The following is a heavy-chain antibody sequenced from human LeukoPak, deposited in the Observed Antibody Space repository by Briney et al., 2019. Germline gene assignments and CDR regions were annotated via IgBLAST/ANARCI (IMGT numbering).Heavy chain of an antibody. CDR3: ARHSAGYTTFFDY. V-gene: IGHV3-30*03. Sequence: GGSLRLSCAASGFTFSSYGMHWVRQAPGKGLEWVAVISYDGSNKYYADSVKGRFTISRDNSKNTLYLQMNSLRAEDTAVYYCARHSAGYTTFFDYWGQGTLVTVSS. D-gene: IGHD5-24*01. CDR1: GFTFSSYG. CDR2: ISYDGSNK. J-gene: IGHJ4*02.